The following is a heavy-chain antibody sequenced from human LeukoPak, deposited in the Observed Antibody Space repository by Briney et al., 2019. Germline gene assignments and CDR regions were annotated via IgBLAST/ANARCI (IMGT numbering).Heavy chain of an antibody. D-gene: IGHD3-22*01. CDR3: SKRDYYDNYFDY. CDR1: GFTFSSHA. Sequence: GGSLRLSCVASGFTFSSHAMSWVRQAPGKGLEWVSIIGGNGGYTYYADSVKGRFTISRDNSKNTLFLQMNSLRAEDTAVYYCSKRDYYDNYFDYWGQGTLVTVSS. V-gene: IGHV3-23*01. J-gene: IGHJ4*02. CDR2: IGGNGGYT.